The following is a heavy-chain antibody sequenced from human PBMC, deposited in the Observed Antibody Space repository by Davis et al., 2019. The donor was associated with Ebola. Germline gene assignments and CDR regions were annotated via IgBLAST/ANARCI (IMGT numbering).Heavy chain of an antibody. D-gene: IGHD3-22*01. J-gene: IGHJ6*02. CDR2: IYYSGST. V-gene: IGHV4-30-4*01. CDR3: ARETLSNYYDSGYYYYGMDV. CDR1: GGSISSGDYY. Sequence: SETLSLPCTVSGGSISSGDYYWSWIRQPPGKGLEWFGYIYYSGSTYYNPSPKSRVTISVDTSKNQFSLKLSSVTAADTAVYYCARETLSNYYDSGYYYYGMDVWGQGTTVTVSS.